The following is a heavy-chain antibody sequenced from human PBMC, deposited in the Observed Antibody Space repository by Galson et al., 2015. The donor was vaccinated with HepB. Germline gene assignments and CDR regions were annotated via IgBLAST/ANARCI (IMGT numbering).Heavy chain of an antibody. CDR2: IYYSGST. J-gene: IGHJ4*02. CDR3: ARGFDYGDYGVDY. D-gene: IGHD4-17*01. V-gene: IGHV4-30-4*01. CDR1: GGSISSGDYY. Sequence: TLSLTCTVSGGSISSGDYYWSWIRQPPGKGLEWIGYIYYSGSTYYNPSLKSRVTISVDTSKNQFSLKLSPVTAADTAVYYCARGFDYGDYGVDYWGQGTLVTVSS.